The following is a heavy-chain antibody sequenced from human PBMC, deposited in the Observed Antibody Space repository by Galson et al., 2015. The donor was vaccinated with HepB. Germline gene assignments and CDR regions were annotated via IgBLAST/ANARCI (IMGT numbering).Heavy chain of an antibody. J-gene: IGHJ4*02. CDR1: GFTLSSYE. Sequence: SLRLSCAASGFTLSSYEMNWVRQAPGKGLEWVAYITSGGNTIYSADSVKGRFTISRDNAKNSLYLQMHSLRAEDTAVYYCARQFYGIWAGYYFDFWGQGTLVTVSP. V-gene: IGHV3-48*03. CDR3: ARQFYGIWAGYYFDF. D-gene: IGHD3-9*01. CDR2: ITSGGNTI.